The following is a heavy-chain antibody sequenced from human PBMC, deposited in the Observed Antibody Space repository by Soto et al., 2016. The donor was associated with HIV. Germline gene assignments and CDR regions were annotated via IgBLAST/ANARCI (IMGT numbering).Heavy chain of an antibody. CDR3: ARGQDYGEYVGPFDI. CDR1: GFSVTSSY. D-gene: IGHD4-17*01. J-gene: IGHJ3*02. CDR2: IYSGGST. Sequence: EVQLVETGGGLIQPGGSLRLSCAASGFSVTSSYVNWVRQAPGKGLEWVSVIYSGGSTYYADSVKGRFTVSRDNSKNKLYLQMNSLRAEDTAVYYCARGQDYGEYVGPFDIWGQGTMGHRLF. V-gene: IGHV3-53*02.